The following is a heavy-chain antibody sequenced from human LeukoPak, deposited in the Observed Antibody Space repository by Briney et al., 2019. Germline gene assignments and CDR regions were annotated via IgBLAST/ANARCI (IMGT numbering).Heavy chain of an antibody. V-gene: IGHV4-59*01. J-gene: IGHJ4*02. D-gene: IGHD2-21*02. CDR1: GGSISSYY. CDR3: AREEYCGGDCHSGFDY. Sequence: SETLSLTCTVSGGSISSYYWSWIRQPPGKGLEWIGYIYYSGSTNYKSSLKSRVTISVDTSKNQFPLKLSSVTAADTAVYYCAREEYCGGDCHSGFDYWGQGTLVTVSS. CDR2: IYYSGST.